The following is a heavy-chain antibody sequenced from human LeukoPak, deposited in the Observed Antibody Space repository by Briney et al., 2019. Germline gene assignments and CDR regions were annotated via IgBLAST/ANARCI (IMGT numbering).Heavy chain of an antibody. V-gene: IGHV4-38-2*02. J-gene: IGHJ5*02. D-gene: IGHD6-13*01. CDR3: ARGYSSSWYVNWFDP. Sequence: SETLSLTCTVSGYSISSGYYWGWLRQPPGKGLEWIGNIYHSGSTFYNPSLKSRVTISVDTSKNQFSLKLSSVTAADTAVYYCARGYSSSWYVNWFDPWGKGTLVTVSS. CDR1: GYSISSGYY. CDR2: IYHSGST.